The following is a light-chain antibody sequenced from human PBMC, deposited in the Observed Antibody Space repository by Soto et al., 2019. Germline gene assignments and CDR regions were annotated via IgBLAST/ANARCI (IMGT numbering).Light chain of an antibody. J-gene: IGLJ1*01. CDR1: SSNIGSNY. CDR3: AAWDDSLSGYV. V-gene: IGLV1-47*02. CDR2: SNN. Sequence: QSVLTQPHSASGTPGQRVTISCSGSSSNIGSNYVYWYQQLPGTAPKLLIYSNNQRPSGVPDRFSGSKSGTSASLAISGLRSEDEADYYCAAWDDSLSGYVFGTGTKLTVL.